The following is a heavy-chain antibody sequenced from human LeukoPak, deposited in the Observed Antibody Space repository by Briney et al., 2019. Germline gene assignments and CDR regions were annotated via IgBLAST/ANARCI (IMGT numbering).Heavy chain of an antibody. D-gene: IGHD3-3*01. J-gene: IGHJ4*02. Sequence: GGSLRLSCAASGFTFSNYWMSWVRQAPGKGLEWVANIKQDGSEKYYVVSVKGRFTISRDNAKNSLYLQMNSLRAEDTAVYYCARDPTFWSGYSYFDYWGQGTLVTVSS. V-gene: IGHV3-7*01. CDR2: IKQDGSEK. CDR1: GFTFSNYW. CDR3: ARDPTFWSGYSYFDY.